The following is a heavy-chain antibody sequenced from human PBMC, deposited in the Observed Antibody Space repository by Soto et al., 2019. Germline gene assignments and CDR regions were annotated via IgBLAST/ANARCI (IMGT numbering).Heavy chain of an antibody. Sequence: QLHLVQSGAVVKKPGASVTVSCSASGYPVTAYYMHWVRQAPGRGLEWMGGINPATGAAKYTQTFQGRVTMTRDTSQGTVFMELSGLTSVDTAVFYWARGGGVGVAGSAAFDMWGQGTLVTVSS. CDR1: GYPVTAYY. V-gene: IGHV1-2*02. CDR3: ARGGGVGVAGSAAFDM. J-gene: IGHJ3*02. D-gene: IGHD3-3*01. CDR2: INPATGAA.